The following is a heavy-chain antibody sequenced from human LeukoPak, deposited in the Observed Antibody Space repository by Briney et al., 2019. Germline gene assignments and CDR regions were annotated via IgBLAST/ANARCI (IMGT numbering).Heavy chain of an antibody. CDR3: AKEVDGSGSPGDY. J-gene: IGHJ4*02. Sequence: RGSLRLSCAASGFTFSSYAMSWVRQAPGKGLEWVSAISGSGGSTYYADSVKGRFTISRDNSKNTLYLQMNSLRAEDTAVYYCAKEVDGSGSPGDYWGQRTLVTVSS. D-gene: IGHD3-10*01. CDR1: GFTFSSYA. V-gene: IGHV3-23*01. CDR2: ISGSGGST.